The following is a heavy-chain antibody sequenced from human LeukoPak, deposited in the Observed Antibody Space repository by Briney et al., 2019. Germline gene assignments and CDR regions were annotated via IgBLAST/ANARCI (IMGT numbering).Heavy chain of an antibody. J-gene: IGHJ4*02. CDR1: GFTFSSYA. V-gene: IGHV3-23*01. CDR3: ARDPTGRVVPAAY. Sequence: PGGSLRLSCAASGFTFSSYAMSWVRQAPGKGLEWVSAISGSGGSTYYADSVKGRFTISRDNSKNTLYLQMNSLRAEDTAVYYCARDPTGRVVPAAYWGQGTLVTVSS. D-gene: IGHD2-2*01. CDR2: ISGSGGST.